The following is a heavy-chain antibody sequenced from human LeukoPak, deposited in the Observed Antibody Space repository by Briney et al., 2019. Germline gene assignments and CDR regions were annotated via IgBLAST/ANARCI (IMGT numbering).Heavy chain of an antibody. V-gene: IGHV3-7*01. CDR1: GFTFSSHW. CDR3: ARGAGVEWLRLRYFDY. CDR2: MKQDGSEK. Sequence: GGSLRLSCATSGFTFSSHWMSWVRQAPGKGLEWVANMKQDGSEKYYVDSVKSRFIISRDNVKNSLYLQMNSLRAEDTAVYYCARGAGVEWLRLRYFDYWGQGTLVTVSS. D-gene: IGHD5-12*01. J-gene: IGHJ4*02.